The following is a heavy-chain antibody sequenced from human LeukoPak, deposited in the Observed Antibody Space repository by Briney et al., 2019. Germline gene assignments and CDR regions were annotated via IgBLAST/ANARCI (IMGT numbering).Heavy chain of an antibody. D-gene: IGHD6-13*01. Sequence: GGSLRLSCAASGFTFSGSAMHWVRQAPGKGLEWVGHIGSKANNYATAYGASVKGRFTISRDDSKNTAYLQMNSLKTEDTALYHCTRQGSTAGAGPMDFDYWGQGTLVTVYS. V-gene: IGHV3-73*01. CDR3: TRQGSTAGAGPMDFDY. J-gene: IGHJ4*02. CDR2: IGSKANNYAT. CDR1: GFTFSGSA.